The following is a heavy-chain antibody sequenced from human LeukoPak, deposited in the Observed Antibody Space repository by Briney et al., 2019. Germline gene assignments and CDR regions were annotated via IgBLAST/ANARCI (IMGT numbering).Heavy chain of an antibody. CDR2: ISSSSSTI. CDR3: ARATAITGTRYFDY. V-gene: IGHV3-48*02. Sequence: SGGSLRLSCAASGFTFSSYSMNWVRQAPGKGLEWVSYISSSSSTIYYADSVKGRFTISRDNAENSLYLQMNSLRDEDTAVYYCARATAITGTRYFDYWGQGTLVTVSS. CDR1: GFTFSSYS. J-gene: IGHJ4*02. D-gene: IGHD1-20*01.